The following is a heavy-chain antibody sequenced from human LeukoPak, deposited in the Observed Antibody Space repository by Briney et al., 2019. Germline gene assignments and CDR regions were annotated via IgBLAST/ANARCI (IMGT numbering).Heavy chain of an antibody. D-gene: IGHD6-19*01. CDR1: GGSISSYY. Sequence: PSETLSLTCTVSGGSISSYYWSWIRQPPGKGLEWIGYIYYSGSTNYNPSLKSRVTISVGTSKNQFSLKLSSVTAADTAVYYCARETYSSGWYRQGYFDYWGQGTLVTVSS. J-gene: IGHJ4*02. CDR2: IYYSGST. CDR3: ARETYSSGWYRQGYFDY. V-gene: IGHV4-59*01.